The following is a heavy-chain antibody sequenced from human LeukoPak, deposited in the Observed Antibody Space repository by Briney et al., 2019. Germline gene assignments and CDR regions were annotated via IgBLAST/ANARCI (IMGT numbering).Heavy chain of an antibody. CDR1: GYTFTSYG. J-gene: IGHJ3*02. CDR2: ISYDGSSK. Sequence: SCKASGYTFTSYGMHWVRQAPGKGLEWVAVISYDGSSKYYADSVKGRFTISRDNSKNTLYQQMNSLRAEDTAVYYCAKDRTFGVHDAFDIWGQGTMVTVSS. D-gene: IGHD3-16*01. V-gene: IGHV3-30*18. CDR3: AKDRTFGVHDAFDI.